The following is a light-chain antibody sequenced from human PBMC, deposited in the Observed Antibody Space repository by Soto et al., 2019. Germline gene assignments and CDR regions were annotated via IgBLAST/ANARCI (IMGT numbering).Light chain of an antibody. CDR3: RAWDSNSYV. V-gene: IGLV3-1*01. CDR1: NLGDKY. Sequence: SYELTQPPSMSVSPGQTASITCSGDNLGDKYACWYQQKPGQSPVLVIYQDSKRPSGIPERFSGSNSGNTATLTISGTQAMDEADYYCRAWDSNSYVFGTGTKVTVL. CDR2: QDS. J-gene: IGLJ1*01.